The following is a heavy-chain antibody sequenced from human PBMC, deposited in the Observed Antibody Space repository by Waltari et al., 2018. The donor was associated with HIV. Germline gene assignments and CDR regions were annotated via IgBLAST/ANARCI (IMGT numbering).Heavy chain of an antibody. CDR3: ARGGYYYDISGYYHY. V-gene: IGHV3-33*01. J-gene: IGHJ4*02. Sequence: QVQLVESGVGVVQPGRSLRRAGAASGFSFRTFATHWVRQAPGKGLEWVAVIWYDGDNKYYADSVEGRFTISRDNSKNTLYLQMNSLRVEDTAVYYCARGGYYYDISGYYHYWGQGTLVTVSS. CDR1: GFSFRTFA. D-gene: IGHD3-22*01. CDR2: IWYDGDNK.